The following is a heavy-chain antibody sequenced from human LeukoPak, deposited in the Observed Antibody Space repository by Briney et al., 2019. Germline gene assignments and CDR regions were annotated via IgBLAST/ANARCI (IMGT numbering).Heavy chain of an antibody. V-gene: IGHV1-2*02. CDR1: GYTFTSYY. CDR3: ARDYCSTISCYTESWFDP. CDR2: INPSSSGT. D-gene: IGHD2-2*02. Sequence: ASVKLSCKASGYTFTSYYIHWVRQAPGQGLEWMGWINPSSSGTNYDQKFQGRVTMTRDTSLSTAYMELSWLRSDDTAVYYCARDYCSTISCYTESWFDPWGQGTLVTVSS. J-gene: IGHJ5*02.